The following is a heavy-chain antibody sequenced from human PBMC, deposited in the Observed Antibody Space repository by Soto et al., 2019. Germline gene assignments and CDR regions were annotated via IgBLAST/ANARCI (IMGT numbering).Heavy chain of an antibody. CDR3: ARDGSSSSWPYYYYYYGMDV. CDR1: GFTFSSYG. J-gene: IGHJ6*02. V-gene: IGHV3-33*01. Sequence: GGSLRLSCAASGFTFSSYGMHWVRQAPGKGLEWVAVIWYDGSNKYYADSVKGRFTISRDNSKNTLYLQMNSLRAEDTAVYYCARDGSSSSWPYYYYYYGMDVWGQGTTVTVSS. CDR2: IWYDGSNK. D-gene: IGHD6-13*01.